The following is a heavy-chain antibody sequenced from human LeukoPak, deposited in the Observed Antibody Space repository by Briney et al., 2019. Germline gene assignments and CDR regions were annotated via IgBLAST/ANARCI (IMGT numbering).Heavy chain of an antibody. CDR3: ARDRLSGSYVLGAFDI. CDR2: IIPIFGTA. D-gene: IGHD1-26*01. V-gene: IGHV1-69*13. Sequence: ASVKVSCKASGGTFSSHAISWVRQAPGQGLEWMGGIIPIFGTANYAQKFQGRVTITADESTSTAYMELSSLRSEDTAVYYCARDRLSGSYVLGAFDIWGQGTMVTVSS. J-gene: IGHJ3*02. CDR1: GGTFSSHA.